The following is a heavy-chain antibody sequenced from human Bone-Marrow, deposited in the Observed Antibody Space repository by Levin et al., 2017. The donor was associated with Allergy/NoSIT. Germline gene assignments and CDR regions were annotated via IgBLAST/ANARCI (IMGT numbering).Heavy chain of an antibody. Sequence: SVKVSCKASGGTFSSYEINWVRQAPGQGLEWMAGIITFLGRRNYAQKFLGRVTLSADESTSTPYMEVISLRSEDTAVYYCAKVTLDGNSVMSPYWGQGTLVTVSS. D-gene: IGHD5-24*01. CDR2: IITFLGRR. CDR1: GGTFSSYE. CDR3: AKVTLDGNSVMSPY. V-gene: IGHV1-69*10. J-gene: IGHJ4*02.